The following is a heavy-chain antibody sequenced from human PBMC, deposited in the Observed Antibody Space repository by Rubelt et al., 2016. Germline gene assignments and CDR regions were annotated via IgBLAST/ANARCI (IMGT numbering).Heavy chain of an antibody. J-gene: IGHJ4*02. Sequence: QLQLQESGPGLVKLSETLSLTCTVSGGSISSSSYYWGWIRQPPGKGLEWIGSIYYSGSTYYNPSLKSRATISVDTAKNQFSRKLSSVTAADTAVYYCAGGRLLEWLPPDYWGQGTLVTVSS. V-gene: IGHV4-39*01. D-gene: IGHD3-3*01. CDR2: IYYSGST. CDR3: AGGRLLEWLPPDY. CDR1: GGSISSSSYY.